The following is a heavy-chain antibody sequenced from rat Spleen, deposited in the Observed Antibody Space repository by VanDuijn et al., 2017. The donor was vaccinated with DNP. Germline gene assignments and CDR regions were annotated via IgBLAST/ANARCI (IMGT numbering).Heavy chain of an antibody. CDR2: IIYDGSTT. CDR3: VTSPGPNWFAH. D-gene: IGHD1-4*01. J-gene: IGHJ3*01. V-gene: IGHV5-7*01. CDR1: GFAFSDYN. Sequence: EVQLVESGGGLVQPGRSMKLSCAASGFAFSDYNMAWVRQAPKTGLEWVATIIYDGSTTYYGDSVKGRFTISRDNAESTLYLQMDSLRSEDTATYYCVTSPGPNWFAHWGQGTLVTVSS.